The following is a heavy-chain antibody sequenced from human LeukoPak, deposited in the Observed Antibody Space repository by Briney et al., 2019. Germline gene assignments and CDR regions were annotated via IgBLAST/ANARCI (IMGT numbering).Heavy chain of an antibody. J-gene: IGHJ4*02. D-gene: IGHD5-18*01. CDR2: INPNNGGT. V-gene: IGHV1-2*06. Sequence: GASVKVSCKASGYTFTGYYLHWVRQAPGQGLEWMGRINPNNGGTDYAQRFQGRVTMTSDTSISTAYMELSRLRSDDTAVYYCARVVRGGTDYTYGYDYWGQGTLVTVSS. CDR3: ARVVRGGTDYTYGYDY. CDR1: GYTFTGYY.